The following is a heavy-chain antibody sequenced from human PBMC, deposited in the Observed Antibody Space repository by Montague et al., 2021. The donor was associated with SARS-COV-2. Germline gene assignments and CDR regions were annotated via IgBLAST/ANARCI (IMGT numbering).Heavy chain of an antibody. CDR2: ISYDGSNK. V-gene: IGHV3-30*04. D-gene: IGHD1-26*01. Sequence: SLRLSCAASGFTFSSYAMHWVRQAPGKGLEWVALISYDGSNKYYADSVKGRFTISRDNSKYTLYLQMNSLRAEDTAVYYCARDSGSSFDPWGQGTLVTVSS. CDR1: GFTFSSYA. J-gene: IGHJ5*02. CDR3: ARDSGSSFDP.